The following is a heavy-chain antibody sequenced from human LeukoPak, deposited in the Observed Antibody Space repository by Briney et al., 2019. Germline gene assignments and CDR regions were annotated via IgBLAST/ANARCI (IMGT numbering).Heavy chain of an antibody. CDR1: GGSFSGYY. D-gene: IGHD2-2*01. Sequence: SETLSLTCAVYGGSFSGYYWSWIRQPPGKGLEWIGEINHSGSTNYNPSLKSRVTISVDTSKNQFSLKLSSVTAADTAVYYCARRVGDIVVVPAANAFDIWGQGTMVTVSS. J-gene: IGHJ3*02. V-gene: IGHV4-34*01. CDR3: ARRVGDIVVVPAANAFDI. CDR2: INHSGST.